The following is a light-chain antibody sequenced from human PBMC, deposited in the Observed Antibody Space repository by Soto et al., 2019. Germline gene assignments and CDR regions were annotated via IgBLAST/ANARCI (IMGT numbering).Light chain of an antibody. J-gene: IGKJ4*01. CDR1: QSVGSN. V-gene: IGKV3-15*01. Sequence: EIVMTQSPATLSVSPGERATLSCRASQSVGSNLAWYQQKPGQSPRLLISGASARATGIPDRFSGRGSGTDFTLTVSSLQSEDFAIYYCQQYNNWPLTFGGGTTVEIK. CDR2: GAS. CDR3: QQYNNWPLT.